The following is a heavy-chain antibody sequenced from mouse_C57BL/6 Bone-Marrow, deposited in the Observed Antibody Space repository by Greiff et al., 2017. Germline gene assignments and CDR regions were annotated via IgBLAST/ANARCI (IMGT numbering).Heavy chain of an antibody. CDR2: MHPNGGSP. V-gene: IGHV1-64*01. CDR1: GYTFTNYW. J-gene: IGHJ4*01. CDR3: AGSYDYDDYTMDY. Sequence: QVQLQQPGAELVKPGASVKLSCKASGYTFTNYWMHWVQQRPGQGLEWIGMMHPNGGSPDYNEKFKSEATLSVDKSSRTAYMELSSLTSEDSAVYYCAGSYDYDDYTMDYWGQGTSVTVSS. D-gene: IGHD2-4*01.